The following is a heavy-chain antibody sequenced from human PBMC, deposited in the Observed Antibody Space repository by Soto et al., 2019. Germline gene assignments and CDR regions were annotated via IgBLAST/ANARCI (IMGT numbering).Heavy chain of an antibody. CDR1: GGSISDFY. Sequence: SETLSLTCTVSGGSISDFYWSWIRQPPGKGLEWIGNIYYSGNTYYNPSLKSRLIISIDTSKNQFSLKVGSVTAADTVVYYCASSSLYGMDVWGQGTTVTVSS. CDR3: ASSSLYGMDV. CDR2: IYYSGNT. V-gene: IGHV4-30-4*08. J-gene: IGHJ6*02.